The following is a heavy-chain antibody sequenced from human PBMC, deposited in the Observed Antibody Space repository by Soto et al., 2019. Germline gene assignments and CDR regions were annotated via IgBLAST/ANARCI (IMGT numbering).Heavy chain of an antibody. D-gene: IGHD3-22*01. V-gene: IGHV1-69*12. Sequence: QVQLVQSGAEVKKPGSSVKVSCKASGGSLSNYGISWVRQAPGQGLEWMVAIIPVFGTPNYAQKFQDRVTITADESSTTVYVEVRSLTSEDTAVDYCARGDATKIVVTTYFGMDVWGQGTTVTVSS. J-gene: IGHJ6*02. CDR1: GGSLSNYG. CDR3: ARGDATKIVVTTYFGMDV. CDR2: IIPVFGTP.